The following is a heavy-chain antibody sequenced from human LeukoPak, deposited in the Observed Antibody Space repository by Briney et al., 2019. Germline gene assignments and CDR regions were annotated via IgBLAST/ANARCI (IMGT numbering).Heavy chain of an antibody. Sequence: ASVKVSCKASGYTFTRYYIHWVRQAPGQGLEWMGIINPSGGTTNYAQKVHGRVTMTRDMSTSAVDMELSGLTSEDTAVYYCARGPSHNWLDPWGQGTLVTVAS. V-gene: IGHV1-46*01. CDR3: ARGPSHNWLDP. J-gene: IGHJ5*02. CDR2: INPSGGTT. CDR1: GYTFTRYY.